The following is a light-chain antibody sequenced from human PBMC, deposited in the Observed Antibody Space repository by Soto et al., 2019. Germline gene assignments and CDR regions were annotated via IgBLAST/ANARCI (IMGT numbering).Light chain of an antibody. CDR3: SSYAGSYTII. CDR1: SNDIGGYDY. J-gene: IGLJ2*01. CDR2: NVL. V-gene: IGLV2-11*01. Sequence: QSVLTQPRSMSGSPGESVTISCTGTSNDIGGYDYVSWYQQYLGKAPKVIIYNVLKRPSGVPDRFSGSKSGNTAFLTISGLQADDEADYYCSSYAGSYTIIFGGGTKVTVL.